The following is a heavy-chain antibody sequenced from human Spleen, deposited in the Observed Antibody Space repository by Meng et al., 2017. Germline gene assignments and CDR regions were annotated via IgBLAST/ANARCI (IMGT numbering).Heavy chain of an antibody. CDR1: GFTFSTFS. Sequence: GGSLRLSCAASGFTFSTFSMDWVRQAPGKGLEWVSSITSGGYIYYAGSVKGRFTISRDNAKNSLYLQMNSLRAEDTAIYYCARDPMDSGSYSDYWGQGTLVTVSS. J-gene: IGHJ4*02. D-gene: IGHD1-26*01. CDR2: ITSGGYI. CDR3: ARDPMDSGSYSDY. V-gene: IGHV3-21*01.